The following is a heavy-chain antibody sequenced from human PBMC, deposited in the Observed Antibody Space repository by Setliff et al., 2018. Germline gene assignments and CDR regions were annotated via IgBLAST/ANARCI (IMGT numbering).Heavy chain of an antibody. CDR2: INPSGGLT. D-gene: IGHD5-12*01. Sequence: ASVKVSCKASGYTLTNYCMHWVRQAPGQGLEWMGIINPSGGLTKSAQKFQGRLTMTRDTSISTAYMELSSLRSDDTAVYYCARQPMDTIMVTFDYWGQGILVTVSS. CDR1: GYTLTNYC. J-gene: IGHJ4*02. V-gene: IGHV1-2*02. CDR3: ARQPMDTIMVTFDY.